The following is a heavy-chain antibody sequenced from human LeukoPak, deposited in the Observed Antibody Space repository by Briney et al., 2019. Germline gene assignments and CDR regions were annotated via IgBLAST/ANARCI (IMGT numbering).Heavy chain of an antibody. D-gene: IGHD3-9*01. CDR1: GGSISSYY. Sequence: SETLSLTCTVSGGSISSYYWSWIRQPAGKGLEWIGRIYTSGSTNYNPSLKSRVTISVDTSNNQFSLKLSSVIAADTAVYYCTRTYDILTGYPDWGQGTLVTVSS. V-gene: IGHV4-4*07. J-gene: IGHJ4*02. CDR2: IYTSGST. CDR3: TRTYDILTGYPD.